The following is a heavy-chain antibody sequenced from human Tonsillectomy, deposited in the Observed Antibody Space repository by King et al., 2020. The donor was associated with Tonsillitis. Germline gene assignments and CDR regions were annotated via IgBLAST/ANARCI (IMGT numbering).Heavy chain of an antibody. V-gene: IGHV3-23*04. CDR2: ISGRGDST. D-gene: IGHD3-3*01. CDR1: RFTFSSYA. Sequence: VQLVESGGGLVQPGGSLRLSCAASRFTFSSYAMSWVRQAPGKGLRWVSVISGRGDSTYYADSVKGRFTISRDNSKNTLYLQMNSLRADDTAVYYCAKSYDSWSGYPFDYWGQGTLVTVSS. CDR3: AKSYDSWSGYPFDY. J-gene: IGHJ4*02.